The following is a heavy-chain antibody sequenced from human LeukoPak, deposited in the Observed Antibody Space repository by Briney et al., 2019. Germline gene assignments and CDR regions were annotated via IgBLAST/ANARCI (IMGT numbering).Heavy chain of an antibody. J-gene: IGHJ4*02. Sequence: GGSLRLSCAASGFTFSSYWMHWVRQAPVKGLVWVSRINSDGSRTNYADSVKGRFTISRDNAKNTLYLQMNSLRAEDTAVYYCARDQGGSMGYWGQGTLVTVSS. D-gene: IGHD3-16*01. V-gene: IGHV3-74*01. CDR2: INSDGSRT. CDR1: GFTFSSYW. CDR3: ARDQGGSMGY.